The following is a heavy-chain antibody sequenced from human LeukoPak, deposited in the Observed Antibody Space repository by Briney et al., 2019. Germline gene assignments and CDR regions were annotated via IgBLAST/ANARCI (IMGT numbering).Heavy chain of an antibody. J-gene: IGHJ4*02. CDR3: ARSVGFN. CDR2: INPDGGGT. Sequence: PGGSLRRSCAASGFTFSSYWMYWVRQAPGKGLVWVSRINPDGGGTTYADSVKGRFTISRDNAKNTLYLQMNSLRAEDTAVYYCARSVGFNWGQGTLVTVSS. V-gene: IGHV3-74*01. D-gene: IGHD2-8*01. CDR1: GFTFSSYW.